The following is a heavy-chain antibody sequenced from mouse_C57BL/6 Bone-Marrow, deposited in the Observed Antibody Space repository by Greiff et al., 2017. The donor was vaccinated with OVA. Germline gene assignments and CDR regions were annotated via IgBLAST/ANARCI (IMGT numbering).Heavy chain of an antibody. CDR1: GYTFTGYW. CDR2: ILPGSGST. Sequence: QVQLQQSGAELMKPGASVKLSCTATGYTFTGYWIEWVKQRPGHGLEWIGEILPGSGSTNYTEKFKGQATFTGDTSSNTAYMQLSSLKTEDSAIYYRARRLLYPRDYAMDYWGQGTSGTGSP. J-gene: IGHJ4*01. V-gene: IGHV1-9*01. D-gene: IGHD2-12*01. CDR3: ARRLLYPRDYAMDY.